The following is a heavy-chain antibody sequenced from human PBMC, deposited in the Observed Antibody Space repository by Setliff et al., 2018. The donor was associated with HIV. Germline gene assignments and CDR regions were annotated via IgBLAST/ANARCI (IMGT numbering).Heavy chain of an antibody. CDR3: VRGVKDKQWLGTYAFDI. J-gene: IGHJ3*02. CDR1: GFTLSNYW. D-gene: IGHD6-19*01. Sequence: GGSLRLSCAASGFTLSNYWMSWVRQAPGKGLEWVANIKQDGSEKYHVDSVKGRFTISRDNAKNSLYLQMISLRVEDTAVYYCVRGVKDKQWLGTYAFDIWGQGTMVTVSS. V-gene: IGHV3-7*03. CDR2: IKQDGSEK.